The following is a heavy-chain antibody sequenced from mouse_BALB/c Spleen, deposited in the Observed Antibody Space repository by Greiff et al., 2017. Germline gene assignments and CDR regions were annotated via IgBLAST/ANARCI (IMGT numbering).Heavy chain of an antibody. CDR2: INPSNGRT. CDR3: ARGYDGYSFAY. CDR1: GYTFTSYW. Sequence: QVQLQQPGAELVKPGASVKLSCKASGYTFTSYWMHWVKQRPGQGLEWIGEINPSNGRTNYNEKFKSKATLTVDKSSSTAYMQLSSLTSEDSAVYYCARGYDGYSFAYWGQGTLVTVAA. V-gene: IGHV1S81*02. J-gene: IGHJ3*01. D-gene: IGHD2-3*01.